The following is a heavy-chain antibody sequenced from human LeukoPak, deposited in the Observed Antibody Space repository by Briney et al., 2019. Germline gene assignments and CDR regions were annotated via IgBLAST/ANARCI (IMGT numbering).Heavy chain of an antibody. CDR3: ARVKAAHCSSTSCLSPYYGMDV. J-gene: IGHJ6*02. CDR2: ISYSGST. D-gene: IGHD2-2*01. Sequence: SGTLSLTCTVSGGAISSYYWSWIRQPPGKGLGWIGYISYSGSTDYNPSLKSRVTISLDTSKNQFSLRLSSVTAADTAVYYCARVKAAHCSSTSCLSPYYGMDVWGQGTTVTVSS. CDR1: GGAISSYY. V-gene: IGHV4-59*01.